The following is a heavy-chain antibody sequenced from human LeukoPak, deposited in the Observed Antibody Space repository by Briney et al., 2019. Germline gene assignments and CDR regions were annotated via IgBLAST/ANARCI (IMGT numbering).Heavy chain of an antibody. D-gene: IGHD3-22*01. J-gene: IGHJ5*02. Sequence: GGSLRLSCAASGFTFSSYAMHWVRQAPGKGLEWVAVISYDGSKTYYADSVKGRFTISRDNSKNTLYLQMNSLRAEETAVYYCARGWLLLRTNNNWFDPCGQGTLVTVSS. CDR3: ARGWLLLRTNNNWFDP. CDR2: ISYDGSKT. CDR1: GFTFSSYA. V-gene: IGHV3-30-3*01.